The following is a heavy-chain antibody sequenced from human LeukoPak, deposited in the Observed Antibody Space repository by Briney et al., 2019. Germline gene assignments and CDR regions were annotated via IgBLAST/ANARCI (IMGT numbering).Heavy chain of an antibody. CDR2: INPNSGGT. J-gene: IGHJ5*02. CDR3: ARDQDSSSPRGFDP. CDR1: GYTFTGYY. V-gene: IGHV1-2*02. Sequence: GASVKVSCKASGYTFTGYYMHWVRQAPGQGLEWMGWINPNSGGTNYAQKFQGRVTMTRDTSISTAYMELSRLRSDDTAVYYCARDQDSSSPRGFDPWGQGTLVTVSS. D-gene: IGHD6-13*01.